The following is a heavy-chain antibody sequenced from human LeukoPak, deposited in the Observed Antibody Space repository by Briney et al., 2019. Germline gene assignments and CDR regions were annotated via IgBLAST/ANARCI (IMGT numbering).Heavy chain of an antibody. CDR3: VKDREYSGYDSSGAFDS. J-gene: IGHJ3*02. CDR2: ITWNSGPI. CDR1: GFTFDDYA. D-gene: IGHD5-12*01. Sequence: GGSLRLSCAASGFTFDDYAMDWVRQAPGKGLEWVSGITWNSGPIGYADSVKGRFTITRDNAKSSLYLQMNSLRPEDTALYFCVKDREYSGYDSSGAFDSCGQGTMVTVSS. V-gene: IGHV3-9*01.